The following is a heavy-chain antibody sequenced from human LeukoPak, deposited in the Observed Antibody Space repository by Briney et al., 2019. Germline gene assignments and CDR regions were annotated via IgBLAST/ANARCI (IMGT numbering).Heavy chain of an antibody. J-gene: IGHJ4*02. V-gene: IGHV3-33*01. Sequence: GGSLRLSCAASGFTFSSYGMHWVRQAPGKGLEWVAVIWYDGSKEYYADSVKGRFTISRDNSKNTLYVQMNSLRAEDTAVYYCARDFNNYDSSGYFDYWGQGTLVTVSS. CDR2: IWYDGSKE. D-gene: IGHD3-22*01. CDR3: ARDFNNYDSSGYFDY. CDR1: GFTFSSYG.